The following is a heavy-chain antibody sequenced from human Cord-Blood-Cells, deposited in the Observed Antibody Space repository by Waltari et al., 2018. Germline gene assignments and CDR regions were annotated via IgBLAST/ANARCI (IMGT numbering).Heavy chain of an antibody. CDR1: GGTFSSYA. CDR3: ARDFFNYWFDP. Sequence: VQLVQSGAEVKKPGSSVKVSYKASGGTFSSYAISWLRQSPGQGLEGMGGIIPIFVTANCAQKFQVRVTMSADESTSTAYMELSIRRSEDTAVYYCARDFFNYWFDPWGQGTLVTVSS. D-gene: IGHD1-20*01. V-gene: IGHV1-69*01. CDR2: IIPIFVTA. J-gene: IGHJ5*02.